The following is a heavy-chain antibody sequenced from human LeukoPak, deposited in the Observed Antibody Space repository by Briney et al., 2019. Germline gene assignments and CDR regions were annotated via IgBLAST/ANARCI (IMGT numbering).Heavy chain of an antibody. Sequence: PGGSLRLSCAASGFDVMTNYMSWVRQAPGEGLEWVSVIPRGADTYYADSVKGRFIIYRDSSTNTVYLQMDRLRAEDTAVYFCVKETPGTTMYYWGQGTLVTVSS. J-gene: IGHJ4*02. CDR3: VKETPGTTMYY. V-gene: IGHV3-66*01. D-gene: IGHD4-11*01. CDR2: IPRGADT. CDR1: GFDVMTNY.